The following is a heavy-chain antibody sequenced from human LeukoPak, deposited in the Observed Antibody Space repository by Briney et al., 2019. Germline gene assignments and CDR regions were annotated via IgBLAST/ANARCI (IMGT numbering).Heavy chain of an antibody. CDR2: INHSGST. V-gene: IGHV4-34*01. CDR1: GGSFSGYY. D-gene: IGHD4-17*01. CDR3: ARDVPDYGDLYFDY. J-gene: IGHJ4*02. Sequence: SETLSLTCAVYGGSFSGYYWSWIRQPPGKGLEWIGEINHSGSTNYNPSLKSRVTISVDTSKNQFSLKLSSVTAADTAVYYCARDVPDYGDLYFDYWGQGTLVTVSS.